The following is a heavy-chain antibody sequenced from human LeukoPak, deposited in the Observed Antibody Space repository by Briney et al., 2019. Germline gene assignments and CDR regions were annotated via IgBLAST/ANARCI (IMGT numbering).Heavy chain of an antibody. J-gene: IGHJ4*02. V-gene: IGHV4-4*02. Sequence: SETLSLTCAVSGDSISSSNWWSWVRQPPGKGLEWIGEIYHSGSTNYNPSLKSRVTISVDKSKNQFSLKLTSATAADTAVYYCARVFSGSTGVDYWGQGTLVTVSS. D-gene: IGHD3-10*01. CDR3: ARVFSGSTGVDY. CDR1: GDSISSSNW. CDR2: IYHSGST.